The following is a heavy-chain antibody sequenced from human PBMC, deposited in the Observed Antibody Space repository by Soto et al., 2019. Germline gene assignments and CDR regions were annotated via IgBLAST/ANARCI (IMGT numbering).Heavy chain of an antibody. Sequence: QEQLVESGGGVVQPGRSLRLSCAASGFSFSTSAMHWVRQPPGKGPERVAVMAYDGSNKFYADSVKGRFPISRDNSHHALYLQMNSLKPEDTAVYYCARDGDDSGWYGPACWGQGNRVSVSS. J-gene: IGHJ4*02. CDR1: GFSFSTSA. D-gene: IGHD6-19*01. CDR2: MAYDGSNK. CDR3: ARDGDDSGWYGPAC. V-gene: IGHV3-30-3*01.